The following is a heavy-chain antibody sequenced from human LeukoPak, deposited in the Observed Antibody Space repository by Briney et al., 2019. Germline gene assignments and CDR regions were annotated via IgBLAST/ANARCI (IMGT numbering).Heavy chain of an antibody. Sequence: PSETLSLTCTVSGGSIRFSTYYWGWIRQPPGKGLEWIGSMYYSGSTYYNPSLKSRVTISVDTSKNQFSLKLSSVTAADTAVYYCARETSQKGAHYMDVWGKGTTITISS. CDR3: ARETSQKGAHYMDV. J-gene: IGHJ6*03. D-gene: IGHD3-16*01. V-gene: IGHV4-39*02. CDR2: MYYSGST. CDR1: GGSIRFSTYY.